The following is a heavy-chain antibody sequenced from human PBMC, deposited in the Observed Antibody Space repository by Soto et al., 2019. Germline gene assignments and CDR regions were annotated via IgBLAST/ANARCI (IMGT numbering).Heavy chain of an antibody. CDR1: GFSFSSYW. J-gene: IGHJ3*01. CDR2: INTDGSST. Sequence: EVQLVESGGGLVQPGGSLRLSCADSGFSFSSYWMHWVRQGPGKGLVWVSRINTDGSSTNYADSVKGRFTISRDNAKNRVYLQRNSLRAEDTAVYYCARSPGGYYIDWGQGTMVTVSS. V-gene: IGHV3-74*01. CDR3: ARSPGGYYID. D-gene: IGHD3-9*01.